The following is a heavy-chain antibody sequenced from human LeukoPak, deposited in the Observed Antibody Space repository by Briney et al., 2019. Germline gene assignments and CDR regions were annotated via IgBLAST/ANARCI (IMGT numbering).Heavy chain of an antibody. J-gene: IGHJ4*02. Sequence: GGSLRLSCAASGFTFSSYGMSWVRQAPGKGLEWVSAISGSGGSTYCADSVKGRFTISRDNAKNSLYLQMNSLRAEDTAVYYCARDLMGIAYRGAFYYWGQGTLVTVSS. CDR2: ISGSGGST. V-gene: IGHV3-23*01. CDR3: ARDLMGIAYRGAFYY. D-gene: IGHD6-13*01. CDR1: GFTFSSYG.